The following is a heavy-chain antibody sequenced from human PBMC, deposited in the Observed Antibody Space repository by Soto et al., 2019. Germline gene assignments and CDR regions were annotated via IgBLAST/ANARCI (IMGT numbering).Heavy chain of an antibody. Sequence: PGGSLRLSCAASGFTFSSYAMHWVRQAPGKGLEWVAVISYYGSNKYYADSVKGRFTISRDNSKNTLYLQMNSLRAEDTAVYYCARCIAAAGTGVRYYYYGMDVWGQGTTVTVSS. J-gene: IGHJ6*02. CDR1: GFTFSSYA. D-gene: IGHD6-13*01. CDR2: ISYYGSNK. V-gene: IGHV3-30-3*01. CDR3: ARCIAAAGTGVRYYYYGMDV.